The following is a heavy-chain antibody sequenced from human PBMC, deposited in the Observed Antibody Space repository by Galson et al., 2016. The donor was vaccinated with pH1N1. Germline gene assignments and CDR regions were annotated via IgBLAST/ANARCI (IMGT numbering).Heavy chain of an antibody. Sequence: LRLSCAASGFTFTSYAMHWARQAPGKGLEWVAVILYDGTNEYYADSVKGRFTISRDKTQSTVYLQMNSLRTEDTAVYYCARDSEYSGHEGFHWAQGTLVIVSS. CDR1: GFTFTSYA. D-gene: IGHD5-12*01. CDR2: ILYDGTNE. J-gene: IGHJ4*02. CDR3: ARDSEYSGHEGFH. V-gene: IGHV3-30*04.